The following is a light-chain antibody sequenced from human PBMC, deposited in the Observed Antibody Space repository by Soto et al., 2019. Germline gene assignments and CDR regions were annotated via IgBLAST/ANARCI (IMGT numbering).Light chain of an antibody. CDR1: QSVSSY. V-gene: IGKV3-11*01. Sequence: EIVLTQSPATLSLSPGERATLSCRASQSVSSYLAWYQQKPGQAPRLLIYDASNRATGIPARFSGSGFRTDFTLTISRLEPEDFAVYYCQRRRGTLGGGTKVEIK. J-gene: IGKJ4*01. CDR2: DAS. CDR3: QRRRGT.